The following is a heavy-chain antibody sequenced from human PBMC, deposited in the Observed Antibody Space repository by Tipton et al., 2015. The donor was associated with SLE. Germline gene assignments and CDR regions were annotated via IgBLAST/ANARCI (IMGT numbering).Heavy chain of an antibody. CDR1: GDSISNSNYF. V-gene: IGHV4-61*05. Sequence: TLSLTCTVSGDSISNSNYFWGWIRQPPGKGLEWIGYIYISGRTNYNPSLNSRVTISLETSKNQFSLNLSSVTAADTAVYYCARDNYYDSSGYGAFDIWGQGTMVTVSS. J-gene: IGHJ3*02. CDR2: IYISGRT. CDR3: ARDNYYDSSGYGAFDI. D-gene: IGHD3-22*01.